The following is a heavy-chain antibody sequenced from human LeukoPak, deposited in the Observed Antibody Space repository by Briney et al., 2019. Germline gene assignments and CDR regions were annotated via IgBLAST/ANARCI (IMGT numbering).Heavy chain of an antibody. CDR3: ARRWSGKDAFDI. CDR1: GGSISSSNW. V-gene: IGHV4-4*02. J-gene: IGHJ3*02. D-gene: IGHD3-10*01. CDR2: IYHSGST. Sequence: PSETLSLTCAVSGGSISSSNWWSWVRQPPGKGLEWIGEIYHSGSTNYNPSLKSRVTISVDKSKNQFSLKLSSVTAADMAVYYCARRWSGKDAFDIWGQGTMVTVSS.